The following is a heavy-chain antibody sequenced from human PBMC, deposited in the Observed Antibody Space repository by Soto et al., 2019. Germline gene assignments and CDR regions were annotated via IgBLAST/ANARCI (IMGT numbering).Heavy chain of an antibody. CDR2: ITSSSSTI. V-gene: IGHV3-48*01. D-gene: IGHD3-3*01. Sequence: GGSLRLSCAASGLIFSSYSMNWVRQAPWKGLEWVSYITSSSSTIYYADSVKGRFTISRDNAKNSLYLQMNSLRAEDTAVYYCAKDIPIGAAPSLSFDYWGQGTLVTVSS. J-gene: IGHJ4*02. CDR3: AKDIPIGAAPSLSFDY. CDR1: GLIFSSYS.